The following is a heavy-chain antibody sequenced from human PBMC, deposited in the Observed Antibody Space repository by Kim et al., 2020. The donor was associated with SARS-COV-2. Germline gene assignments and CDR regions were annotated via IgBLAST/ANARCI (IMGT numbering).Heavy chain of an antibody. CDR2: IIPIFGTA. CDR3: ARGGGQIVVVTATPYYYYGMDV. J-gene: IGHJ6*02. D-gene: IGHD2-21*02. V-gene: IGHV1-69*13. Sequence: SVKVSCKASGGTFSSYAISWVRQAPGQGLEWMGGIIPIFGTANYAQKFQGRVTITADESTSTAYMELSSLRSEDTAVYYCARGGGQIVVVTATPYYYYGMDVWGQGTTVTVSS. CDR1: GGTFSSYA.